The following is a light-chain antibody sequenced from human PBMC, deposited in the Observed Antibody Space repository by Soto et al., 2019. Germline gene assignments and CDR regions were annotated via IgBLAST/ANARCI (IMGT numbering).Light chain of an antibody. CDR3: QQYYSYPPA. CDR1: QGISSY. Sequence: AIRMTQSPSSLSASTGDRVTITCRASQGISSYLAWYQQKPGKAPKLLIYAASTLQSGVPSRFSGSGSGTDFTFTISCLQSEDFATYYCQQYYSYPPAFGGGTKVEIK. V-gene: IGKV1-8*01. CDR2: AAS. J-gene: IGKJ4*01.